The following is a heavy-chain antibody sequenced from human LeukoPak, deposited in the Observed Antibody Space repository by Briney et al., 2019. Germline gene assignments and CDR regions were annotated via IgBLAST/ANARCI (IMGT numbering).Heavy chain of an antibody. CDR2: IYTSGST. J-gene: IGHJ4*02. V-gene: IGHV4-4*09. CDR1: GGSISSYY. D-gene: IGHD2-21*02. CDR3: ARLGVDWDYFDS. Sequence: SETLSLTCTVSGGSISSYYWSWIRQPPGKGLEWIGYIYTSGSTNYNPSLKSRVTISVDTSRNQFSLKLSSVTAADTAVYYCARLGVDWDYFDSWGQGTLVTVSS.